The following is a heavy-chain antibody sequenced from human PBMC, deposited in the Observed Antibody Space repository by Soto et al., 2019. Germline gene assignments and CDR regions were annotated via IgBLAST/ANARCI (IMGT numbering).Heavy chain of an antibody. CDR3: AGERWFAEPNANSFDYYGMDA. Sequence: QVQLVQSGAEVKKPGSSVKVSCKASGGTFSSYAISWVRQAPGQGLEWMGGIIPIFGTANYAQKFQGRVTFTAAEATSSAYRKLSGPRCEDTAVYYCAGERWFAEPNANSFDYYGMDAGGQGTTVRVSS. CDR2: IIPIFGTA. D-gene: IGHD3-10*01. CDR1: GGTFSSYA. J-gene: IGHJ6*02. V-gene: IGHV1-69*12.